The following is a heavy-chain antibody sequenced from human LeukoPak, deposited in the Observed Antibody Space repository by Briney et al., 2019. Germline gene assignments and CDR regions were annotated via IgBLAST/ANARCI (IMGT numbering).Heavy chain of an antibody. CDR3: ARAQWIQLWSDAFDI. J-gene: IGHJ3*02. Sequence: GGSLRLSCAASGFTFSSFSINWVRQAPGKGLEWVSYISSSSSTIYYADSVKGRFTVSRDNSKNTLYLQMNSLRAEDTAVYYCARAQWIQLWSDAFDIWGQGTMVTVSS. CDR2: ISSSSSTI. CDR1: GFTFSSFS. V-gene: IGHV3-48*01. D-gene: IGHD5-18*01.